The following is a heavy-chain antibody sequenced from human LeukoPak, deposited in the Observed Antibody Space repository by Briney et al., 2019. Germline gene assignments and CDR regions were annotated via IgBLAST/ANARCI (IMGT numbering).Heavy chain of an antibody. Sequence: SWVRQPPGKGLEWIGEINHSGSTNYNPSLKGRVTISVDTSKNQFSLKLSSVTAADTAVYYCARGRGWFDPWGQGTLVTVSS. CDR3: ARGRGWFDP. V-gene: IGHV4-34*01. J-gene: IGHJ5*02. D-gene: IGHD1-26*01. CDR2: INHSGST.